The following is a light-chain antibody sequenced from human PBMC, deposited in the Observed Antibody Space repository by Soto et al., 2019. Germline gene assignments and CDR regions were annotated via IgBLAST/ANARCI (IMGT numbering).Light chain of an antibody. V-gene: IGKV1-39*01. J-gene: IGKJ2*01. CDR1: QGISTY. CDR3: QQRNSYHRN. Sequence: DIQMAQSPSSLSASVGDRVTITCRASQGISTYLNWYQQKPGKAPKLLIYAASSLQSGVPSRFSGSGCETDFTLTISSLQPEDPETYYCQQRNSYHRNFGQGTK. CDR2: AAS.